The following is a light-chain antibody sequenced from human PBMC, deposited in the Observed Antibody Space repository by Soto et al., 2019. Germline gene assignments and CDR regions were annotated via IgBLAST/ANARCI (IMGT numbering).Light chain of an antibody. CDR1: SSDVGGYNY. CDR3: SSYTSNNSVV. J-gene: IGLJ2*01. CDR2: DVS. Sequence: QSAPTQPASVSGSPGQSITVSCTGTSSDVGGYNYVSWYQQHPGKAPKVMIYDVSNRPSGVSNRFSGSKSGNTASLTISGLQAEDEADYYCSSYTSNNSVVFGGGTKVTVL. V-gene: IGLV2-14*01.